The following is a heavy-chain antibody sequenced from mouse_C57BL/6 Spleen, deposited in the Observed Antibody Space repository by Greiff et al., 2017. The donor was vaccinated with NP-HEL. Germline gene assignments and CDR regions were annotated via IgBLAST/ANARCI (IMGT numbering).Heavy chain of an antibody. J-gene: IGHJ2*01. CDR1: GYTFTDYE. CDR3: TRGGGSSYGY. V-gene: IGHV1-15*01. Sequence: VQLQQSGAELVRPGASVTLSCKASGYTFTDYEMHWVKQTPVHGLEWIGAIDPETGGTAYNQKFKGKAILTADKSSSTAYMELRSLTSEDSAVYYCTRGGGSSYGYWGQGTTLTVSS. CDR2: IDPETGGT. D-gene: IGHD1-1*01.